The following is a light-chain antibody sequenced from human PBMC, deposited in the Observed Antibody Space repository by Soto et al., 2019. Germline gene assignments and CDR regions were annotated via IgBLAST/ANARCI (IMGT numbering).Light chain of an antibody. Sequence: QSVLTQPPSASGSPGQSVNISCSGTSSDVGGYNYVSWYQQHPGKAPKLMIYEVSKRPSGVPDRFSGSKSGNTASLTVSGHQAEDEADYYCSSYAGSNNVVFGGGPKVTVL. CDR2: EVS. V-gene: IGLV2-8*01. CDR3: SSYAGSNNVV. CDR1: SSDVGGYNY. J-gene: IGLJ2*01.